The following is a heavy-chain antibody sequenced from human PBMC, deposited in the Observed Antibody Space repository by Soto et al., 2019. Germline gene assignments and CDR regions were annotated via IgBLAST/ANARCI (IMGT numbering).Heavy chain of an antibody. CDR3: AREKTGSGLSAFDI. V-gene: IGHV3-13*01. J-gene: IGHJ3*02. D-gene: IGHD1-26*01. CDR2: IDTAGGT. Sequence: GRSLRLSCAASGFTFSTYDMHWVRQVTGEGLEWLSAIDTAGGTYYPGSVKGRFTISRDNAKNSLHLEMNTLTAEDTAVYYCAREKTGSGLSAFDIWGQGTMVTVSS. CDR1: GFTFSTYD.